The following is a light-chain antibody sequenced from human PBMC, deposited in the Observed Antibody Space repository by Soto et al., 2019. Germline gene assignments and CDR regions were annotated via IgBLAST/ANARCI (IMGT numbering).Light chain of an antibody. J-gene: IGKJ1*01. CDR3: QQYNSFPWT. CDR2: DAS. V-gene: IGKV1-5*01. Sequence: DIQMTQSPSTLSASVGDRVTITCRASQNIGTSLAWYQQTPGKAPKLLISDASTLESGVPSRFGGSGSGTEFTLTIRNLQPDDFATYYCQQYNSFPWTFGLGTKVDI. CDR1: QNIGTS.